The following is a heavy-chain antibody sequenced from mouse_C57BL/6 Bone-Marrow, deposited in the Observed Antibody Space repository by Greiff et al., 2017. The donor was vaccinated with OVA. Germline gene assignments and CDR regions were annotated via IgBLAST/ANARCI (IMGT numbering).Heavy chain of an antibody. J-gene: IGHJ4*01. CDR3: AREDLGYAMDY. CDR2: INPGSGGT. Sequence: QVQLQQSGAELVRPGTSVKVSCKASGYAFTNYLIEWVKQRPGQGLEWNGVINPGSGGTNYNEKFKGKATLTADKSSSTAYMQLSSLTSEDSAVYFCAREDLGYAMDYWGQGTSVTVSS. V-gene: IGHV1-54*01. CDR1: GYAFTNYL.